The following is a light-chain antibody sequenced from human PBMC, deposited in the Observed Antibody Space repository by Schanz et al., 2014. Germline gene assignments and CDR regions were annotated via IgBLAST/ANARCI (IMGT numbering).Light chain of an antibody. J-gene: IGLJ2*01. CDR1: SSDVGGFNY. CDR2: DVN. CDR3: SSYTSISTVV. Sequence: QSALTQPASVSGSPGQSITISCTGTSSDVGGFNYVSWYQQHPGKAPKLMIYDVNGRPSGVSNRFSGSKSGNTASLTISGLQADDEADYYCSSYTSISTVVFGGGTKVTVL. V-gene: IGLV2-14*01.